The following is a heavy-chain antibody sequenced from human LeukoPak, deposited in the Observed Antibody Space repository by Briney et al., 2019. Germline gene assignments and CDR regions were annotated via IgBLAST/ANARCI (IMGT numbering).Heavy chain of an antibody. D-gene: IGHD5-18*01. CDR3: ARAEGYGYWQDY. CDR1: GFTFSSYS. Sequence: PGGSLRLSCAASGFTFSSYSMNWVRQAPGKGLEWVSSISSSSSYIYYADSVKGRFTISRDNAKNSLYLQMNSLRAEDTAVYYCARAEGYGYWQDYWGQGTLVTVSS. J-gene: IGHJ4*02. V-gene: IGHV3-21*01. CDR2: ISSSSSYI.